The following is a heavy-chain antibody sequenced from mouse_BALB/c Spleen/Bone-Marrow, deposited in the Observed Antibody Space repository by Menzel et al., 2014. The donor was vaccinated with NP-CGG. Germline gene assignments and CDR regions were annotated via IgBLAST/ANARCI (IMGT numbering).Heavy chain of an antibody. CDR2: INSNGGST. CDR3: ARDYDYDY. J-gene: IGHJ2*01. CDR1: GFTFSSYG. Sequence: EVQRVESGGDLVQPGGSLKLSCAASGFTFSSYGMSWVRQTPDKRLELVATINSNGGSTYYPDSVKGRFTISRDNAKNTLYLQMSSLKSEDTAMYYCARDYDYDYWGQGTTLTVSS. V-gene: IGHV5-6-3*01. D-gene: IGHD2-4*01.